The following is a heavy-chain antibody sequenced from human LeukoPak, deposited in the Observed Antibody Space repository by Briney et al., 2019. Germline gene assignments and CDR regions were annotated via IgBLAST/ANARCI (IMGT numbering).Heavy chain of an antibody. V-gene: IGHV4-59*01. CDR1: GGSISSYY. CDR3: ARLVRDGYNWAFDF. Sequence: SETLSLTCTVSGGSISSYYWSWIRQPPGKGLDWIGFIYYGGITDYNPSLKSRVTISVDTSKNQFSLKLTSVTAADTAMYYCARLVRDGYNWAFDFWGQGTLVTVSS. CDR2: IYYGGIT. D-gene: IGHD5-24*01. J-gene: IGHJ4*02.